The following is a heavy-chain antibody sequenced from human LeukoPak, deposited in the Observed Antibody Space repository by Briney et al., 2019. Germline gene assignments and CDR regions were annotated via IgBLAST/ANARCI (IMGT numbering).Heavy chain of an antibody. V-gene: IGHV4-59*01. D-gene: IGHD3-3*01. CDR2: IYYSGST. J-gene: IGHJ6*02. CDR3: AGEKSITIFGVVRPGYYYGMDV. Sequence: LETLSLTCTVSGGSISSYYWSWIRQPPGKGLEWIGYIYYSGSTNYNPSLKSRVTISVDTSKNQFSLKLSSVTAADTAVYYCAGEKSITIFGVVRPGYYYGMDVWGQGTTVTVSS. CDR1: GGSISSYY.